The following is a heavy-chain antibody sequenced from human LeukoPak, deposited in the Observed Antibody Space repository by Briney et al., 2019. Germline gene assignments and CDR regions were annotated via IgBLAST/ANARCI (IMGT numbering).Heavy chain of an antibody. Sequence: ASVKVSCKVSGYTLTELSLHWVRQAPGKGLEWMGGFDPEDGETIYAQKFQGRVTMTEDTSTDTAYMELSSLRSEDTAVYYCATELDYYDSTGYYNWFDPWGQGTLVTVSS. CDR2: FDPEDGET. J-gene: IGHJ5*02. D-gene: IGHD3-22*01. CDR3: ATELDYYDSTGYYNWFDP. V-gene: IGHV1-24*01. CDR1: GYTLTELS.